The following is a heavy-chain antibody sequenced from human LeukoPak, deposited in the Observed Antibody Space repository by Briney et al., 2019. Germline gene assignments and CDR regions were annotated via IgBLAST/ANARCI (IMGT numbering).Heavy chain of an antibody. D-gene: IGHD3-3*01. J-gene: IGHJ5*01. CDR2: IYYSGST. CDR1: GGSISSSSYY. V-gene: IGHV4-39*07. Sequence: SETLSLTCTVSGGSISSSSYYWGWIRQPPGKGLEWIGSIYYSGSTYYNPSLKSRITISVDTSKKQFSLKLSSVTAADTAVYYCARDFWSGSNWFDSWGQGTLVTVSS. CDR3: ARDFWSGSNWFDS.